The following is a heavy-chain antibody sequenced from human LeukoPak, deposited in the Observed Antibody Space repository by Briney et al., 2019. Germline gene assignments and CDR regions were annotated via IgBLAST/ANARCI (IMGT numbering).Heavy chain of an antibody. V-gene: IGHV3-66*01. CDR1: GFTVSTNY. CDR3: ARETVPDV. J-gene: IGHJ6*02. CDR2: LYSGGSA. Sequence: GGSLRLSCAASGFTVSTNYMSWVRQAPGKGLEWVSVLYSGGSAYYADSVRGRFTISRDNSRNTLYLQMNSLRAEDTAVYYCARETVPDVWGQGTTVTVSS. D-gene: IGHD4-17*01.